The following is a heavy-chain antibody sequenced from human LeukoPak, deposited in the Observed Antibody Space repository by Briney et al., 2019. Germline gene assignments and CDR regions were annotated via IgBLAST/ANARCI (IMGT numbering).Heavy chain of an antibody. J-gene: IGHJ4*02. V-gene: IGHV3-7*05. D-gene: IGHD1-1*01. Sequence: PGGSLRLSCAASGVPFSSYRISWVRQAPGKGLEWAANIDQDGSEKHYVDSVKGRFTISRDNAENSLYLQMNSLRAEDTAVYYCARGGRPDFWGQGTLVTVSS. CDR2: IDQDGSEK. CDR3: ARGGRPDF. CDR1: GVPFSSYR.